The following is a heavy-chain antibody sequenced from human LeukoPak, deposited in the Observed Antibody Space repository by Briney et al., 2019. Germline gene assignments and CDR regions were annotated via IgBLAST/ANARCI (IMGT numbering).Heavy chain of an antibody. D-gene: IGHD6-19*01. V-gene: IGHV4-59*01. CDR1: GGSINNYY. J-gene: IGHJ4*02. CDR3: ARGGWGFDY. Sequence: PSETLSLTRTVSGGSINNYYWSWIRQPPGKGLEWIGYIYYSGSTNYNPSLKSRVTISVDTSKNQFSLKLSSVTAADTAVYYCARGGWGFDYWGQGTLVTVSS. CDR2: IYYSGST.